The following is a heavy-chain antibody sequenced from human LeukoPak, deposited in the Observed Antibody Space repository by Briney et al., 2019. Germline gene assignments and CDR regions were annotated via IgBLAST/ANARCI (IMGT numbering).Heavy chain of an antibody. Sequence: ASVKVSCKASGYTFTSYAMNWVRQAPGQGLGWMGWINTNTGNPTYAQGFTGRFVFSLDTSVSTAYLQISSLKAEDTAVYYCASGLLYDILTGPFDYWGQGTLVTVSS. CDR1: GYTFTSYA. CDR3: ASGLLYDILTGPFDY. D-gene: IGHD3-9*01. V-gene: IGHV7-4-1*02. CDR2: INTNTGNP. J-gene: IGHJ4*02.